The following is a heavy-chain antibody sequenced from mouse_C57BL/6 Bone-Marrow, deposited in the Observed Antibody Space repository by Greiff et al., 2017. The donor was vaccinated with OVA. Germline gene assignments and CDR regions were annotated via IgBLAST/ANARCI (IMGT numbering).Heavy chain of an antibody. CDR2: IYPGNSDT. V-gene: IGHV1-5*01. Sequence: EVQLQQSGTVLARPGASVKMSCKTSGYTFTSYWMHWVKQRPGQGLEWIGAIYPGNSDTSYNQKFKGKAKLTAVTSASTAYMELISLTNEDSAVYYCTSYYGLDYWGQGTTLTVSS. CDR1: GYTFTSYW. CDR3: TSYYGLDY. D-gene: IGHD1-2*01. J-gene: IGHJ2*01.